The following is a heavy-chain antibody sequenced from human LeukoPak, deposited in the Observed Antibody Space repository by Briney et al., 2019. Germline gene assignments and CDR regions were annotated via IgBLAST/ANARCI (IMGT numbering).Heavy chain of an antibody. CDR3: ARDVGTSGRYTFDY. CDR2: TYYRSKWYN. Sequence: SQTLSLTCGISGDSVSSNNGAWNWIRQSPSRGLEWLGRTYYRSKWYNDYAGSMKGRITISPDTSKNQFSLQLNSVTPEDTAVCYCARDVGTSGRYTFDYWGQGTLVTVSS. J-gene: IGHJ4*02. CDR1: GDSVSSNNGA. V-gene: IGHV6-1*01. D-gene: IGHD6-19*01.